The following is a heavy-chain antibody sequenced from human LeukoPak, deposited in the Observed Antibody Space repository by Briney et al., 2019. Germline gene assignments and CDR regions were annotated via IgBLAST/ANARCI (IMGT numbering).Heavy chain of an antibody. CDR2: ISYDGSNK. CDR1: GFTFSSYA. J-gene: IGHJ4*02. CDR3: ARDRRDSYGWYYFDY. Sequence: GALRLSCGAAGFTFSSYAMHWVRQAPGKGLEGVAVISYDGSNKYYADSVKGRFTISRDNSKNTLYLQMNSLRAEDTAVYYCARDRRDSYGWYYFDYWGQGTLVTVSS. D-gene: IGHD5-18*01. V-gene: IGHV3-30-3*01.